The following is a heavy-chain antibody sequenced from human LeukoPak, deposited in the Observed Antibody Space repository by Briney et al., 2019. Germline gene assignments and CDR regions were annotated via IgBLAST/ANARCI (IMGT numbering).Heavy chain of an antibody. CDR2: ISGSSSTI. CDR3: ASYCSSTSCYPTLDAFDI. D-gene: IGHD2-2*01. J-gene: IGHJ3*02. V-gene: IGHV3-48*01. CDR1: GFTFSSYS. Sequence: RSGGSLRLSCAASGFTFSSYSMTWVRQAPGKGLEWVSYISGSSSTIYYADSVKGRFTISRDNAKNSLYLQMNSLRAEDTAVYYCASYCSSTSCYPTLDAFDIWGQGTMVTVSS.